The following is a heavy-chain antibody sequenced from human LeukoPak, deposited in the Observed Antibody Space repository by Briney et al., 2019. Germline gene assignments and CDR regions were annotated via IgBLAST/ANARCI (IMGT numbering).Heavy chain of an antibody. CDR3: ATLRGASTAVFDS. CDR1: GGSISSDY. J-gene: IGHJ4*02. D-gene: IGHD2-21*02. CDR2: IHYSGAT. Sequence: SETLSLTCTVSGGSISSDYWSWIRQSPGKRLEWIGYIHYSGATNYSPSLKSRVTIPVDTSKNQFSLKLSSVTAADTALYYCATLRGASTAVFDSWGQGTLVTVSS. V-gene: IGHV4-59*08.